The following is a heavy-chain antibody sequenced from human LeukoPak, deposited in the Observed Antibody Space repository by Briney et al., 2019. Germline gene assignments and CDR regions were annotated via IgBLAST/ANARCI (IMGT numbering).Heavy chain of an antibody. J-gene: IGHJ4*02. V-gene: IGHV3-7*04. CDR2: IKADGGEK. CDR1: GFTFSTYW. Sequence: GGSLRLSCAASGFTFSTYWMNWFRQTPGKGLEWVAKIKADGGEKDHVASVKGRFTISRDNAKSSLYLQMNSLRAEDTAVYYCVRGLYGSGKYYFDSWGQGTLVTVSS. CDR3: VRGLYGSGKYYFDS. D-gene: IGHD3-10*01.